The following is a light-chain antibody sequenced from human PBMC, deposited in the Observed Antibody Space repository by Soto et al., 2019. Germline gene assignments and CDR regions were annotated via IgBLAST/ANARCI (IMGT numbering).Light chain of an antibody. CDR1: RDISKY. CDR3: QQCDNLPLT. V-gene: IGKV1-33*01. J-gene: IGKJ4*01. CDR2: DAS. Sequence: DIQMTQSPSSLSASVGDRVTITCQASRDISKYLNWYLQKPGKAPKLLIYDASNLETGVPSRFSGNGSGTDFTFTISRLQPEDVATYYCQQCDNLPLTFGGGTKVEIK.